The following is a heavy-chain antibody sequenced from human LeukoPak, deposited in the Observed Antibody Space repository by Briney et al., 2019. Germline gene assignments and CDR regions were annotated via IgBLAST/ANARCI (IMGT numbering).Heavy chain of an antibody. J-gene: IGHJ4*02. CDR3: AREGLDEAWGY. V-gene: IGHV1-46*01. Sequence: EASVTVSCKASGYTFTSYYMHWVRQAPGQGLEWMGIINPSGGSTSYAQKFQGRVTMTRDTSTSTVYMELSSLRSEDTAVYYCAREGLDEAWGYWGQGTLVTVSS. CDR1: GYTFTSYY. CDR2: INPSGGST. D-gene: IGHD3/OR15-3a*01.